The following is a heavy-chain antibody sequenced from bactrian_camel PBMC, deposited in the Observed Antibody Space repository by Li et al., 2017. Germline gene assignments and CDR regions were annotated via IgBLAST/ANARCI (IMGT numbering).Heavy chain of an antibody. CDR1: GFIFSSYD. J-gene: IGHJ4*01. CDR3: VTYVALIMLSIVT. CDR2: IYSRGDGTT. V-gene: IGHV3S40*01. Sequence: DVQLVESGGGLVQPGGSLRLACAASGFIFSSYDMSWVRQAPGKGLEWVSSIYSRGDGTTYYADSVKGRFTISRDNAQNTVFLQMGSLKPEDTAVYYCVTYVALIMLSIVTGAGGPRSPSP. D-gene: IGHD3*01.